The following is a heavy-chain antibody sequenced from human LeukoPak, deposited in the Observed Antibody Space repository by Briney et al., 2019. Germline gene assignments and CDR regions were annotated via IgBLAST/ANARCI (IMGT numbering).Heavy chain of an antibody. D-gene: IGHD2-15*01. CDR2: ISGSGSST. CDR1: GGSFSGYY. Sequence: ETLSLTCAVYGGSFSGYYWSWIRQPPGKGLEWVSAISGSGSSTYYADSVKGRFTISRDNSKNTLYLQMNSLRAEDTAVYYCAKCGTVKDYYFDYWGQGTLVTVSS. V-gene: IGHV3-23*01. CDR3: AKCGTVKDYYFDY. J-gene: IGHJ4*02.